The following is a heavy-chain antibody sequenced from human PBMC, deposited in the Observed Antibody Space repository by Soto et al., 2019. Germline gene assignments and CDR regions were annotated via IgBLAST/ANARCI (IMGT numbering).Heavy chain of an antibody. CDR2: ISYSGTT. CDR1: GGSISSGNYY. J-gene: IGHJ4*02. D-gene: IGHD4-17*01. V-gene: IGHV4-30-4*01. Sequence: QVQLQESGPGLVQPSQTLSLTCTVSGGSISSGNYYWSWIRQPPGKGLEWIGFISYSGTTHYSASLRSRVSRSVDTSKYQFSLDLSSVTAADTAVYYCATMGTPVTGLYYFDYWGQGTLVTVSS. CDR3: ATMGTPVTGLYYFDY.